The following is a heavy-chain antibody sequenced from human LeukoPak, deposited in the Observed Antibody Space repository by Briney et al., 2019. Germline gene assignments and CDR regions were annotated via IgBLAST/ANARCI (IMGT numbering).Heavy chain of an antibody. Sequence: ASVTVSCKVSGDTLTYFSIHWVRQAPGKGLEWMGGFEPADGKTIYAQKFQGRVTMTEDTSTDTAYLQLSSLRSEDTAVYYCASLEGTGYWGQGTLVTVSS. CDR3: ASLEGTGY. D-gene: IGHD1-1*01. J-gene: IGHJ4*02. CDR1: GDTLTYFS. CDR2: FEPADGKT. V-gene: IGHV1-24*01.